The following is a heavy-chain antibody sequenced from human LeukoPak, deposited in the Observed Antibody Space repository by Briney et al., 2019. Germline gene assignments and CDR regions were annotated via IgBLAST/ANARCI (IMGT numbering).Heavy chain of an antibody. V-gene: IGHV3-74*01. J-gene: IGHJ4*02. D-gene: IGHD6-13*01. CDR2: INTDGSST. CDR1: GFIFSSYW. CDR3: ASGRLAAAGDP. Sequence: GGSLRLSCAASGFIFSSYWMHWVRHAPAKGLAWVSRINTDGSSTSYADSVKGRFTISRDNAKNSLYLQMNSLRAEDTAVYYCASGRLAAAGDPWGQGTLVTVSS.